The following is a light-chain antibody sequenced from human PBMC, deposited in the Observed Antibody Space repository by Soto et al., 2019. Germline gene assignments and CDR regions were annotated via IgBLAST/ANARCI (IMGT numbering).Light chain of an antibody. J-gene: IGKJ5*01. CDR2: DAS. CDR3: QNYDSDPIT. V-gene: IGKV1-5*01. CDR1: QSVSIW. Sequence: DIQMTQSPSTLSASVGDTVTITCRASQSVSIWLVWYQQKPGKAPKVLIWDASTLQRGVSSRFSGTGSGTEFTLTISNLQPDDIATYYCQNYDSDPITFGQGTRLEIK.